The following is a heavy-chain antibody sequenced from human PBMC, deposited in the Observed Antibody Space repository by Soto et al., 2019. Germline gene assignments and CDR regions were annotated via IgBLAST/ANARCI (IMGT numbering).Heavy chain of an antibody. CDR3: AKVGISGTKYFEY. D-gene: IGHD1-20*01. CDR1: GFAFSPYG. J-gene: IGHJ4*02. V-gene: IGHV3-23*01. Sequence: EVQLLESGGGLAQPGGSLRLSCAASGFAFSPYGMSWVRQAPGKGLEWVSSITSTGGTTYYADSVKGRFTISRDNSKSTLYLQMNSLRAEDTAVYYCAKVGISGTKYFEYWGQGTLVTVSS. CDR2: ITSTGGTT.